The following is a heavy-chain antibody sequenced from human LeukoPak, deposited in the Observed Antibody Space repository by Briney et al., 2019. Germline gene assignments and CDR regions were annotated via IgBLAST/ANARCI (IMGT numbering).Heavy chain of an antibody. Sequence: PGGSLRLSCAASGFTLSSYEMNWVRQAPGKGLEWVSYISSSGSTIYYADSVKGRFTISRDNAKNSLYLQMNSLRAEDTAVYYCARDAPHYYDSSGYHDYWGQGTLVTVSS. D-gene: IGHD3-22*01. V-gene: IGHV3-48*03. CDR3: ARDAPHYYDSSGYHDY. J-gene: IGHJ4*02. CDR1: GFTLSSYE. CDR2: ISSSGSTI.